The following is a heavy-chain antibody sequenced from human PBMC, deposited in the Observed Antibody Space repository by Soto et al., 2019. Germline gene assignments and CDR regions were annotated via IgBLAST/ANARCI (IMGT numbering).Heavy chain of an antibody. CDR3: ATREDIVLTGDEGLNYGMDV. D-gene: IGHD2-8*01. V-gene: IGHV4-59*01. CDR1: GGSISRYY. Sequence: SETLSLTCTVSGGSISRYYWSWIRQPPGKGLEWIGYIYYSGSTNYNPSLKSRVTISVDTSKNQFSLKLSSVTAADTAVYYCATREDIVLTGDEGLNYGMDVWGQGTTVTVSS. J-gene: IGHJ6*02. CDR2: IYYSGST.